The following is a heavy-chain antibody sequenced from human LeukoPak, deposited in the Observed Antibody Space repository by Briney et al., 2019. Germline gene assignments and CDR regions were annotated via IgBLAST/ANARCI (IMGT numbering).Heavy chain of an antibody. CDR3: ARTLTGWHYFDY. CDR2: INLDGGEK. V-gene: IGHV3-7*04. D-gene: IGHD3-9*01. Sequence: PGGSLRLSCAASGFTFSSYWMNWVRQAPGKGLEWVGNINLDGGEKYYVDSVKGRLTISRDNAKNSLYLQMNSLRAEDTAVYYCARTLTGWHYFDYWGQGTLVTVSS. J-gene: IGHJ4*02. CDR1: GFTFSSYW.